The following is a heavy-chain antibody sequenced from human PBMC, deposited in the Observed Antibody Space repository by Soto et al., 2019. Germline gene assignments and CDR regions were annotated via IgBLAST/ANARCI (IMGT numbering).Heavy chain of an antibody. Sequence: ASVKVSCKASGYSFTSFCIHWVRQAPGQGLEWVGVINPSGGGTSYAQNLHGRVTMTRDTSTSTVYMELSSLRSEDTAVFYCARAVGSTWYFFDYWGQGTLVTVSS. CDR2: INPSGGGT. D-gene: IGHD6-13*01. J-gene: IGHJ4*02. CDR1: GYSFTSFC. CDR3: ARAVGSTWYFFDY. V-gene: IGHV1-46*03.